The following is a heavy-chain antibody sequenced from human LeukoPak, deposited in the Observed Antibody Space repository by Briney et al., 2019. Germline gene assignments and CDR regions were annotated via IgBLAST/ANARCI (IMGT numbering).Heavy chain of an antibody. CDR1: GFTFSISA. CDR2: ISYDESNK. J-gene: IGHJ6*02. CDR3: ARGTDTKPFWSGYWVDV. D-gene: IGHD3-3*01. Sequence: AGGSLRLSCAASGFTFSISAMHWVRQAPGKGLEWVAVISYDESNKYYADSVKGRFTISRDNSKNTLYLQMNSLRAEDTAVYYCARGTDTKPFWSGYWVDVWGQGTTVTVSS. V-gene: IGHV3-30*03.